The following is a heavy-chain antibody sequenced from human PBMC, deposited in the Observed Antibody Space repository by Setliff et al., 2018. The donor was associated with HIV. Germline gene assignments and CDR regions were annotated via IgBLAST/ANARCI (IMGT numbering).Heavy chain of an antibody. CDR3: ARSFLGVRGYPTPSWYFDL. CDR2: INAGNGNT. CDR1: GYTFTSYA. Sequence: ASVKVSCKASGYTFTSYALHWVRQAPGQRFEWMGWINAGNGNTKYSQNFQGRVTITRDTSAITAYMELRSLRSDDTAVYYCARSFLGVRGYPTPSWYFDLWGRGTLVTVSS. V-gene: IGHV1-3*01. D-gene: IGHD3-22*01. J-gene: IGHJ2*01.